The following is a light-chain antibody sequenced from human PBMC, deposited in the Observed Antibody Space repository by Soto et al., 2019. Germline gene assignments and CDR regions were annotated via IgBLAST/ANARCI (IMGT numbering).Light chain of an antibody. CDR2: DAS. CDR3: QQYGSTPWT. V-gene: IGKV3D-20*01. CDR1: QSVSNNF. J-gene: IGKJ1*01. Sequence: VVLTQFPGTLSLSPGETATLSCGASQSVSNNFLGWYQQKPGLPPRLLIYDASSRANGIPERFSGRGSGTDSTLTISRLEPEDFAVYYCQQYGSTPWTFGRGTKVDIK.